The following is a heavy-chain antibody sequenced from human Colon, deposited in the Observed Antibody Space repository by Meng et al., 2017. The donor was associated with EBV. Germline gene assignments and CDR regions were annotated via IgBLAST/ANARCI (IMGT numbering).Heavy chain of an antibody. CDR3: ARGGYYSFDY. V-gene: IGHV4-4*02. CDR2: IYHSGST. CDR1: GGSISSVYW. D-gene: IGHD5-18*01. J-gene: IGHJ4*02. Sequence: QVQRQESGPGLVKLSEILSFTLAVSGGSISSVYWWTWVRQSPGKGLEWIGEIYHSGSTNYNPSLKSRVTIPVDKSKNQFSLKLTSVTAADTAVYYCARGGYYSFDYWGQRTLVTVSS.